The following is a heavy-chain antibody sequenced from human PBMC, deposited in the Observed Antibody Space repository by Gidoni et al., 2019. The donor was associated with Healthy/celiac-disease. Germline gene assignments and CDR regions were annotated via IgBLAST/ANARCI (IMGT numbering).Heavy chain of an antibody. CDR2: IIPIFGTA. D-gene: IGHD2-15*01. V-gene: IGHV1-69*01. CDR1: GGTFSSYA. CDR3: ARGELGGYCSGGSCSSYYYGMDV. J-gene: IGHJ6*02. Sequence: VQLVQSGAEVQKPGSSVKVSCKASGGTFSSYAISWVRQAPGQGLEWMGGIIPIFGTANYAQKFQGRVTITADEATSTAYMELSSLRSEDTAVYYCARGELGGYCSGGSCSSYYYGMDVWGQGTTVTVSS.